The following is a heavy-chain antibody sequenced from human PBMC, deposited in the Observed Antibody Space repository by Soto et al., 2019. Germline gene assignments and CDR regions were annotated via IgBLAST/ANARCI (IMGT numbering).Heavy chain of an antibody. D-gene: IGHD1-26*01. V-gene: IGHV3-23*01. CDR3: AKDIDWRYYFDY. Sequence: TGGSLRLSCAASGFTFSSYAMSWVRQAPGKGLEWVSAISGSGGSTYYADSVKGRFTISRDNSKNTLYLQMNSLRAEDTAVYYCAKDIDWRYYFDYWGQGTLVTVSS. CDR2: ISGSGGST. J-gene: IGHJ4*02. CDR1: GFTFSSYA.